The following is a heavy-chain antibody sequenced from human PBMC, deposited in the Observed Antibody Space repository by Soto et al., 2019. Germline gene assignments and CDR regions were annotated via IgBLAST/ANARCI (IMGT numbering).Heavy chain of an antibody. CDR2: SRNKANSYTT. Sequence: PGGSLRLSCAASGLTSSDHYMDWVRQAPGKGLEWVGRSRNKANSYTTQYAASVKGRFTISRDDSKNSLYLQMNSLKTEDTAVYYCARVAIFTSGNSRIDYWGQGTLVTVSS. CDR1: GLTSSDHY. CDR3: ARVAIFTSGNSRIDY. D-gene: IGHD3-22*01. J-gene: IGHJ4*02. V-gene: IGHV3-72*01.